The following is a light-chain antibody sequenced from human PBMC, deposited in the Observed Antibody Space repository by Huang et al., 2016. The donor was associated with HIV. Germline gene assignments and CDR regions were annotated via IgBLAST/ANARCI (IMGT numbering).Light chain of an antibody. CDR3: QKYHSAPFT. CDR1: HGISNS. J-gene: IGKJ3*01. Sequence: DLQMTQPSSSLSASVGVRVTITCRASHGISNSLAWYQQKPGKVPKLLIYAASTFQAGVPSRVSGSGSGTDFTLTISSLQPEDVATYYCQKYHSAPFTFGQGTNVDIK. V-gene: IGKV1-27*01. CDR2: AAS.